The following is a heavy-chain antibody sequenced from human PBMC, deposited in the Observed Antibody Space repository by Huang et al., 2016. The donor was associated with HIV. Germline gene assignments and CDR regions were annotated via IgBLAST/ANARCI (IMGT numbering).Heavy chain of an antibody. CDR2: MYYSGST. CDR1: GGSIRSDNYY. V-gene: IGHV4-39*01. Sequence: QLQLQESGPGLVKPSETLSLTCTVSGGSIRSDNYYWGWIRQPPGKGLEGVGSMYYSGSTYYNPSLKSRGTITVETSKNQFSLKRRSVTAADTAVYYCARLPGSITMIRGVITDPYWGQGTLVTVSS. CDR3: ARLPGSITMIRGVITDPY. D-gene: IGHD3-10*01. J-gene: IGHJ4*02.